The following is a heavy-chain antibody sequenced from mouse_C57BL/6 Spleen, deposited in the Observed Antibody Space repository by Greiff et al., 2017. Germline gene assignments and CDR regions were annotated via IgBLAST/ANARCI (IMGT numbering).Heavy chain of an antibody. CDR3: ASYDGYYGY. CDR2: IDPSDSYT. J-gene: IGHJ2*01. V-gene: IGHV1-69*01. Sequence: QVQLKQPGAELVMPGASVKLSCKASGYTFTSYWMHWVKQRPGQGLEWIGEIDPSDSYTNYNQKFKSKSTLTVDKSSSTAYMQLSSLTSEDSAVYYCASYDGYYGYWGQGTTLTVSS. D-gene: IGHD2-3*01. CDR1: GYTFTSYW.